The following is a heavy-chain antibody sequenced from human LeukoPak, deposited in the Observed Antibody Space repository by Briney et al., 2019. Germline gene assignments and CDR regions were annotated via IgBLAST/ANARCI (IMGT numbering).Heavy chain of an antibody. Sequence: EASVKVSCKASGFTFTGYYIHWVRQAPGQGLEWMGYVNPHSGGTNSPQKFQGRVTMTTDTSISAAYMELSSLISDDTAMYYCVREGNELLSKNFDYWGQGTLVTVSS. CDR2: VNPHSGGT. CDR1: GFTFTGYY. V-gene: IGHV1-2*02. CDR3: VREGNELLSKNFDY. J-gene: IGHJ4*02. D-gene: IGHD2-21*02.